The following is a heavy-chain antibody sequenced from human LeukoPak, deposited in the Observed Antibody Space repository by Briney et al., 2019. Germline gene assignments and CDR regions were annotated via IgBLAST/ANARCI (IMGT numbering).Heavy chain of an antibody. Sequence: SETLSLTCAVYGGSFSGYYWSWIRQPPGKGLEWMGEINHSGSTNYNPSLKSRVTISVDTSKNQFSLKLSSVTAADTAVYYCARTTVTRIDYWGQGTLVTVSS. CDR1: GGSFSGYY. CDR2: INHSGST. V-gene: IGHV4-34*01. J-gene: IGHJ4*02. D-gene: IGHD4-17*01. CDR3: ARTTVTRIDY.